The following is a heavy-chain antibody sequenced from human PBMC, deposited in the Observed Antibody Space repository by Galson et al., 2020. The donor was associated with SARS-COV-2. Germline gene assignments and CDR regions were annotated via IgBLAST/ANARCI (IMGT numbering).Heavy chain of an antibody. Sequence: TGGSLRLSCTTSGFTFGDCALTWVRQAPGKGLEWIGFIRSKAYGGTSEYAASVKGRFTLSRDDSKSVAYLQMNSLETEDTAVYFCTRLYYGSGTYYYYFDYWGQGTLVTVSS. CDR2: IRSKAYGGTS. CDR3: TRLYYGSGTYYYYFDY. V-gene: IGHV3-49*04. CDR1: GFTFGDCA. J-gene: IGHJ4*02. D-gene: IGHD3-10*01.